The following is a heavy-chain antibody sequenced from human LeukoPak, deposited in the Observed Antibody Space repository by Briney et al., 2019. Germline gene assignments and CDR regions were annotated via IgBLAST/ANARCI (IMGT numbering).Heavy chain of an antibody. CDR3: ARSSNYYDSSGYLAGWFDP. J-gene: IGHJ5*02. CDR2: IYTSGST. Sequence: SQTLSLTCTVSGGSISSGSYNWSWIRQPAGKGLEWIGRIYTSGSTNYNPSLKSRVTISVDTSKNQFSLKLSSVTAADTAVYYCARSSNYYDSSGYLAGWFDPWGQGTLVTVSS. V-gene: IGHV4-61*02. CDR1: GGSISSGSYN. D-gene: IGHD3-22*01.